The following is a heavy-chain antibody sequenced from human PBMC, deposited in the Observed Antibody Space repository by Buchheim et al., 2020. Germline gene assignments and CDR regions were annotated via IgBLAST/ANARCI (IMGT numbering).Heavy chain of an antibody. D-gene: IGHD1-26*01. CDR1: GGSISSGSYY. CDR3: AREIRSGSWSVIDY. Sequence: QVQLQESGPGLVKPSQTLSLTCTVSGGSISSGSYYWSWIRQPAGKGLEWIGRIYTSGSTNYNPSLKSRVTISVDTSKNQFSLKLSSVTAADTAVYYCAREIRSGSWSVIDYWGQGTL. V-gene: IGHV4-61*02. CDR2: IYTSGST. J-gene: IGHJ4*02.